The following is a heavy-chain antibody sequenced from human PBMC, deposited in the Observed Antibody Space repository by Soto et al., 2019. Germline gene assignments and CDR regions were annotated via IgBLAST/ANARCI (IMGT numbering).Heavy chain of an antibody. V-gene: IGHV4-31*03. CDR3: ARSCGSTSCYGGYYYYGMDV. D-gene: IGHD2-2*01. Sequence: SETLSLTCTVSGGSISSGGYYWSWIRQHPGKGLEWIGYIYYSGSTYYNPSLKSRVTISVDTSKNQFSLKLSSVTAADTAVYYCARSCGSTSCYGGYYYYGMDVWGQGTTVTVSS. CDR2: IYYSGST. CDR1: GGSISSGGYY. J-gene: IGHJ6*02.